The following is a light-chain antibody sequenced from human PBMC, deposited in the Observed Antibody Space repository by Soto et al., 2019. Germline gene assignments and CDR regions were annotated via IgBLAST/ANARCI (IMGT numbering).Light chain of an antibody. J-gene: IGKJ1*01. CDR1: QSISSW. Sequence: DIQMTQSPSTLSASVGDRVTITCRASQSISSWLAWYQQKPGKAPKLLIYKASSLESGVPSRFIGSGAGTEFTLTISSLQPDDFATYYCQQYSTYWTFGQGTKVEIK. CDR3: QQYSTYWT. V-gene: IGKV1-5*03. CDR2: KAS.